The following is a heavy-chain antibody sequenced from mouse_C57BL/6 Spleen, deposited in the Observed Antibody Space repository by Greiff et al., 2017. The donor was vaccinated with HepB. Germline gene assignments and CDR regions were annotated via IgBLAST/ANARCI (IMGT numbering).Heavy chain of an antibody. D-gene: IGHD1-1*01. CDR3: ARRVVATHWYFDV. CDR2: INYDGSST. V-gene: IGHV5-16*01. Sequence: EVKVVESEGGLVQPGSSMKLSCTASGFTFSDYYMAWVRQVPEKGLEWVANINYDGSSTYYLDSLKSRFIISRDNAKNILYLQMSSLKSEDTATYYCARRVVATHWYFDVWGTGTTVTVSS. J-gene: IGHJ1*03. CDR1: GFTFSDYY.